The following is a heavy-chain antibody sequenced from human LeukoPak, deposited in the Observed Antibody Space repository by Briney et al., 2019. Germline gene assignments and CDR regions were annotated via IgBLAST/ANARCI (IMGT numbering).Heavy chain of an antibody. CDR2: INPNSGGT. V-gene: IGHV1-2*02. J-gene: IGHJ4*02. CDR3: AIYPRNIVVVPAAI. D-gene: IGHD2-2*01. CDR1: GYTFTGYY. Sequence: ASVKVSCKASGYTFTGYYMHWVRQAPGQGLEGMGWINPNSGGTNYAQKFQGRVTMTRDTSISTAYMELSRLRSDDTAVYYCAIYPRNIVVVPAAIWGQGTLVTVSS.